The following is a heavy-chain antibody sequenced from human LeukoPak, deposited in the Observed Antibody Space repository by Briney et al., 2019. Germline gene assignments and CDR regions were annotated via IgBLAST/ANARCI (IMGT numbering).Heavy chain of an antibody. CDR3: AREVHYYYYYMDV. CDR2: IKQDGSEK. CDR1: GFTFSSYW. V-gene: IGHV3-7*01. Sequence: PGGSLRLSCAASGFTFSSYWMSWVRQAPGKGLEWVANIKQDGSEKYYVDSVKGRFTISRDNAKNSLYLQMNSLRAEDTAVYYCAREVHYYYYYMDVWGKGTTVTASS. J-gene: IGHJ6*03.